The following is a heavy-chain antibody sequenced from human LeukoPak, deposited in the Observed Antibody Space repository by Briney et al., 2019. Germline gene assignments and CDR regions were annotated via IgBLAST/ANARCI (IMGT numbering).Heavy chain of an antibody. CDR3: AKAPSGYADYFDY. V-gene: IGHV3-23*01. CDR2: ISGSGGST. CDR1: GFTVSSNY. J-gene: IGHJ4*02. Sequence: GGSLRLSCAASGFTVSSNYMSWVRQAPGKGLEWVSAISGSGGSTYYADSVKGRFTISRDNSKNTLYLQMNSLRAEDTAVYYCAKAPSGYADYFDYWGQGTLVTVSS. D-gene: IGHD5-12*01.